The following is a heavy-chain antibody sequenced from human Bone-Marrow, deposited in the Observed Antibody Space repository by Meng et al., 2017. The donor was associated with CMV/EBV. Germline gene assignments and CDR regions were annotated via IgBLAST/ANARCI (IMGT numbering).Heavy chain of an antibody. J-gene: IGHJ6*01. V-gene: IGHV4-34*01. CDR3: ARGQIPYYYYGMVV. CDR1: GGSFSGYY. CDR2: INHSGST. Sequence: GSLRLSCAVYGGSFSGYYWSWIRQPPGKGLEWIGEINHSGSTNYNPSLKSRVTISVDTSKNQFSLKLSSVTAAATAVYYCARGQIPYYYYGMVVWGQRTTVVASS.